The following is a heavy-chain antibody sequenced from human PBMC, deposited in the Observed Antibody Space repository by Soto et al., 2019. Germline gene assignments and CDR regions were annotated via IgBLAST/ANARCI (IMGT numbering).Heavy chain of an antibody. CDR3: GAGPFLDS. CDR2: TNVRNGNP. J-gene: IGHJ4*02. V-gene: IGHV1-3*01. Sequence: QVQLVQSGAEVKRPGASVKISCEASAYSFSDKGVHWVRQAPGQSLEWMGWTNVRNGNPKYSQKFQGRVNINTDTPAQKAYMELSGLRFEDTAVYYCGAGPFLDSWGQGSLVTVSS. CDR1: AYSFSDKG.